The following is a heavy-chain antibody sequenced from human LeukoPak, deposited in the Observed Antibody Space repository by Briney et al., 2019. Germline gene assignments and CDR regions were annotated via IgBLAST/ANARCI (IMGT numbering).Heavy chain of an antibody. CDR1: GYTLTELS. Sequence: GASVKVSRKVSGYTLTELSMHWVRQAPGKGLEWMGGFDPEDGETIYAQKFQGRVTMTEDTSTDTAYMELSSLRSEDTAVYYCATDRLVGPIGGMDVWGKGTTVTVSS. D-gene: IGHD1-26*01. CDR2: FDPEDGET. CDR3: ATDRLVGPIGGMDV. V-gene: IGHV1-24*01. J-gene: IGHJ6*04.